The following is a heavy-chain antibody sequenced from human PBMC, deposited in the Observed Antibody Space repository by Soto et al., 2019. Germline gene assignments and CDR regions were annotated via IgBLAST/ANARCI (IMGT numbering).Heavy chain of an antibody. D-gene: IGHD3-22*01. CDR1: GFTFSSYG. CDR3: AKSITMIVGDPRGKGKGFDY. Sequence: QVQLVESGGGVVQPGRSLRLSCAASGFTFSSYGMHWVRQAPGKGLEWVAVISYDGSNKYYADSVKGRFTISRDNSKNTLNLKINSLRAEDTAVYYCAKSITMIVGDPRGKGKGFDYWGQGPLVTVSS. CDR2: ISYDGSNK. J-gene: IGHJ4*02. V-gene: IGHV3-30*18.